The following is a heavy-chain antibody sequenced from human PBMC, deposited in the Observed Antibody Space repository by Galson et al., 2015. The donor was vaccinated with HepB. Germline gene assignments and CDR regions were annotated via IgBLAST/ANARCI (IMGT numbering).Heavy chain of an antibody. CDR1: GSSFNDYW. D-gene: IGHD1/OR15-1a*01. CDR3: ARLEHNKGWSIDY. J-gene: IGHJ4*02. Sequence: QSGAEVIKPGESLRISCKGSGSSFNDYWISWVRQMPGKGLEWMGRIDPSDSFSNYGPSFQGHVTISADKSISTAYLQWRSLEASDTAIYCCARLEHNKGWSIDYWGQGTLVTVSS. V-gene: IGHV5-10-1*01. CDR2: IDPSDSFS.